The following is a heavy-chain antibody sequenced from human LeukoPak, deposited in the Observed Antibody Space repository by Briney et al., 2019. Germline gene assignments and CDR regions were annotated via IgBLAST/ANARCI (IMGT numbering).Heavy chain of an antibody. Sequence: PVGSLRLSCAASGFTFSSYGMHWVRQAPGKGLEWVAFIRYDGSNKYYADSVKGRFTISRDNSKNTLYLQMNSLRAEDTAVYYCAKDAVAGNRYFDYWGQGTLVTVSS. J-gene: IGHJ4*02. CDR1: GFTFSSYG. V-gene: IGHV3-30*02. D-gene: IGHD6-19*01. CDR2: IRYDGSNK. CDR3: AKDAVAGNRYFDY.